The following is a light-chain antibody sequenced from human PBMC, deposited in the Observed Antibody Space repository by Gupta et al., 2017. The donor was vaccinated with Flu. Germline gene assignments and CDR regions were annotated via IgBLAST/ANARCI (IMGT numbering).Light chain of an antibody. CDR3: QQYGRSLYT. CDR1: QSVSSSY. CDR2: GAS. Sequence: EIVLTQSPGTLSLSTRERATLSCRASQSVSSSYLAWYQQKPGQAPRLLIYGASSRATGIPDRFSGSGSGTDFTLTISRLEPEDFAVYYCQQYGRSLYTFGQGTKLEIK. V-gene: IGKV3-20*01. J-gene: IGKJ2*01.